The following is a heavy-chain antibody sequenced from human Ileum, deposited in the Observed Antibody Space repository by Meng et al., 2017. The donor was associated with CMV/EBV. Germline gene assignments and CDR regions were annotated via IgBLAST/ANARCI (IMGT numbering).Heavy chain of an antibody. CDR1: GFTFISYG. Sequence: GGSLRLSCAVPGFTFISYGMAWVRQAPGRGLEWVSSINWNGFATYDADSVRGRFTISRDNSKNTLYLQMDSLSAEDTAIYYCAKDRICFGSTCYTGEKLDTWGQGTLVTVSS. CDR3: AKDRICFGSTCYTGEKLDT. CDR2: INWNGFAT. D-gene: IGHD2-2*02. J-gene: IGHJ5*02. V-gene: IGHV3-23*01.